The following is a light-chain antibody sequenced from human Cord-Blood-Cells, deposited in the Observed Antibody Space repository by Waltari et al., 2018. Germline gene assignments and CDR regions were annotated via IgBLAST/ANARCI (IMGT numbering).Light chain of an antibody. CDR3: CSYAGSYTLV. Sequence: QSALTQPRPVSGSPGQSVTISCTGTSSDVGGYNYVSLYQQHPGKAPKLMIYDVSKRPSGVPDRFSGSKSGNTASLTISGLQAEDEADYYCCSYAGSYTLVFGGGTKLTVL. CDR1: SSDVGGYNY. J-gene: IGLJ2*01. CDR2: DVS. V-gene: IGLV2-11*01.